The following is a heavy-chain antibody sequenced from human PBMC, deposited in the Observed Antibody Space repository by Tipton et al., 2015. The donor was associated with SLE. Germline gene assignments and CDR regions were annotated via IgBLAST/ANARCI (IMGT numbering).Heavy chain of an antibody. CDR1: GGSFSGYY. Sequence: AGLVKPSETLSLTCAVYGGSFSGYYWSWIRQPPGKGLEWIAAVNHRGSTNYRPSLRSRVTISVDSSNNQFSLKLSSVTAADTAVYYCARGSKGLRWLHPFDRWGQRTLVTVSS. CDR3: ARGSKGLRWLHPFDR. J-gene: IGHJ4*02. CDR2: VNHRGST. D-gene: IGHD5-24*01. V-gene: IGHV4-34*01.